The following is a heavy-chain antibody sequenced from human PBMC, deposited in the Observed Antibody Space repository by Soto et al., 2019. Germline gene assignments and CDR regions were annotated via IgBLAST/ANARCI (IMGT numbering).Heavy chain of an antibody. CDR2: LSGSGTST. J-gene: IGHJ4*02. V-gene: IGHV3-23*01. CDR1: RFRVVNYG. D-gene: IGHD6-19*01. CDR3: AKATTNGGWFNPFDS. Sequence: CCASCRFRVVNYGMNMVRQAPGKGLEWVSGLSGSGTSTYYADSVKGRFTISRDNSRDTLFLQMNSLTADDTAVYYCAKATTNGGWFNPFDSWGQGALVTVSS.